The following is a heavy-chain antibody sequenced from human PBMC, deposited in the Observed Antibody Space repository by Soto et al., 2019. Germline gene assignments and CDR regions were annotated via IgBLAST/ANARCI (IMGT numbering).Heavy chain of an antibody. J-gene: IGHJ4*02. Sequence: SETLSLTCAFYGLTFSGYYWSWIRQPPGKGLEWIGEINHSGSTNYNPSLKSRVTISVDTSKNQFSLKLSSVTAADTAVYYCASITYYDFWSGYYHYYFDYWGQGTLVTAPQ. V-gene: IGHV4-34*01. CDR3: ASITYYDFWSGYYHYYFDY. D-gene: IGHD3-3*01. CDR1: GLTFSGYY. CDR2: INHSGST.